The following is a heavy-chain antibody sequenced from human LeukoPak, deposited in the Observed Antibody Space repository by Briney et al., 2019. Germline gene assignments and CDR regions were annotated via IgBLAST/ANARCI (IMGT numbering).Heavy chain of an antibody. Sequence: ASVKVSCEASGGTFSSYAISWVRQAPGQGLEWMGRIIPILGIANYAQKFQGRVTITADKSTSTAYMELSSLRSEDTAVYYCAREGVGATLDAFDIWGQGTMVTVSS. CDR2: IIPILGIA. V-gene: IGHV1-69*04. CDR3: AREGVGATLDAFDI. CDR1: GGTFSSYA. J-gene: IGHJ3*02. D-gene: IGHD1-26*01.